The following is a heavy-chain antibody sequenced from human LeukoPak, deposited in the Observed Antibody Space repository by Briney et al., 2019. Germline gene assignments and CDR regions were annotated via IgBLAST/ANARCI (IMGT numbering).Heavy chain of an antibody. Sequence: SETLSLTCTVSGDSINGFYWNWIRQPPGKGLEWIGYIYYSGNTNYNPSLKSRVTMSVDTSTNQFSLKLSSVTAADTAVYYCASSKTPWIQLWFFDTWGQGTMVTVSS. CDR1: GDSINGFY. CDR2: IYYSGNT. V-gene: IGHV4-59*01. CDR3: ASSKTPWIQLWFFDT. J-gene: IGHJ3*02. D-gene: IGHD5-18*01.